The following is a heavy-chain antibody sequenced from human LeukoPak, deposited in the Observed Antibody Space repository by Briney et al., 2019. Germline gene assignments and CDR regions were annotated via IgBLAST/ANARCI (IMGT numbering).Heavy chain of an antibody. CDR1: GGSFSGYY. Sequence: PSETLSLTCAVYGGSFSGYYWSWIRQPPGEGLEWIGEINHSGSTNYNPSLKSRVTISVDTSKNQFSLKLSSVTAADTAVYYCARGRWGSGSYYKKPYYYYYMDVWGKGTTVTISS. CDR3: ARGRWGSGSYYKKPYYYYYMDV. J-gene: IGHJ6*03. D-gene: IGHD3-10*01. V-gene: IGHV4-34*01. CDR2: INHSGST.